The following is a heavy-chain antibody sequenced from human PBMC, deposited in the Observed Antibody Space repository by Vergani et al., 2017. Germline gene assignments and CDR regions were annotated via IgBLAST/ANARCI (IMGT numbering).Heavy chain of an antibody. CDR2: IYYSGST. Sequence: QVQLQESGPGLVKPSETLSLTCTVSGGSISSYYWSWIRPPPGKGLEWIGYIYYSGSTNYNPSLKSRVTISVDTSKNQSSLKLSSVTAADTAVYYCARGNGDYFDYWGQGTLVTVSS. CDR3: ARGNGDYFDY. J-gene: IGHJ4*02. D-gene: IGHD1-1*01. CDR1: GGSISSYY. V-gene: IGHV4-59*01.